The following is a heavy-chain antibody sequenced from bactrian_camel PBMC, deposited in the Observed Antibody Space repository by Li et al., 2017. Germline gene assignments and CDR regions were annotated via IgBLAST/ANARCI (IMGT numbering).Heavy chain of an antibody. J-gene: IGHJ4*01. D-gene: IGHD2*01. V-gene: IGHV3S40*01. Sequence: VQLVESGGGLVQPGGSLRLSCAASGFTFSRYAMSWVRQAPGKGLEWVSASNGGGGSTYYADSVKGRFTISRDNAKNTVYLQLNSLKTEDMAMYYCAADPEGSVHKRNPCGGQGTQVTVS. CDR3: AADPEGSVHKRNPC. CDR2: SNGGGGST. CDR1: GFTFSRYA.